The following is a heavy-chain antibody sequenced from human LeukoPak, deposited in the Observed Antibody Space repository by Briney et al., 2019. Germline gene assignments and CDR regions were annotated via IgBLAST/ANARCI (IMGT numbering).Heavy chain of an antibody. D-gene: IGHD1-20*01. Sequence: GGSLRLSCAASGFTVSSNYMSWVRQAPGKGLEWVSVIYSGGSTYYADSVKGRFTISRDNSKNTLYLQMNSLRAEDTAVYYCARDLNWNDGSDYWGQGTLVTVSS. CDR3: ARDLNWNDGSDY. CDR2: IYSGGST. V-gene: IGHV3-66*01. J-gene: IGHJ4*02. CDR1: GFTVSSNY.